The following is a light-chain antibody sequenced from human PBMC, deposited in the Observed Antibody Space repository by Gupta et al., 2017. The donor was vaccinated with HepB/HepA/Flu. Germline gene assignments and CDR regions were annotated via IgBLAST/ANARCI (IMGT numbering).Light chain of an antibody. CDR1: QNIGNY. CDR3: LQSNYLPLT. Sequence: DIQMTQSPSSLSASVGDRVTFACRASQNIGNYFAWYQQKPGKAPKLVIWDAYTLHTGVTSRFSGNRSGTDYTLTINSLQPEDFATYYCLQSNYLPLTFGQGTRLEIK. V-gene: IGKV1D-12*01. J-gene: IGKJ5*01. CDR2: DAY.